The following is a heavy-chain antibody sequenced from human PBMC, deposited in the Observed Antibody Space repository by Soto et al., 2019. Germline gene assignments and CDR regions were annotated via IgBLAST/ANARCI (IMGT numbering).Heavy chain of an antibody. CDR3: TRGDATMVVVTTYSAKDV. J-gene: IGHJ6*02. CDR1: GGSLSNFG. Sequence: QVQLVQSGAEVKKPGSSVKVSCTASGGSLSNFGISWVRQAPGQGLEWMGAIIPVFGTPNYAQKFQDRVTIKADESTTTVYTAVRSLAAEYTAVYYCTRGDATMVVVTTYSAKDVWCQGTTVTVSS. V-gene: IGHV1-69*12. CDR2: IIPVFGTP. D-gene: IGHD4-17*01.